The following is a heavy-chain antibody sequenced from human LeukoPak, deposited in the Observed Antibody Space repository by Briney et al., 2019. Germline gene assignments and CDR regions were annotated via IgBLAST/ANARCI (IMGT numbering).Heavy chain of an antibody. D-gene: IGHD4-17*01. CDR1: GGSISSYY. J-gene: IGHJ4*02. CDR3: ASSNYGDYSFYGY. CDR2: IYYSGST. V-gene: IGHV4-59*01. Sequence: PSETLSLTCPVSGGSISSYYWSWLRQPPGKGLEGVGFIYYSGSTNYNPSLMSRGPISVVQSKNQFSLKLSSVTAADTAVYYCASSNYGDYSFYGYWGQGTLVTVSS.